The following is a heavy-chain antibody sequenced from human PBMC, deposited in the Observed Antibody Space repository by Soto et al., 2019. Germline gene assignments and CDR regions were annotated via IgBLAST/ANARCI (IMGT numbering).Heavy chain of an antibody. CDR2: FSGSDGST. CDR3: AKDLASETLTFFDY. CDR1: GFTFRNYA. Sequence: PGGSLRLSCEASGFTFRNYAMNWFRQAPGKGLEWVSAFSGSDGSTFYADSVKGRFTISGDNSKNTLYLQMNSLRAEDTAVYYCAKDLASETLTFFDYWGQGTLVTVSS. D-gene: IGHD2-21*01. V-gene: IGHV3-23*01. J-gene: IGHJ4*02.